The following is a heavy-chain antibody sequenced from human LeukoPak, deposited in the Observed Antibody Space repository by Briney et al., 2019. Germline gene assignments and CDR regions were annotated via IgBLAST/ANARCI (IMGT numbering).Heavy chain of an antibody. J-gene: IGHJ4*02. Sequence: PSETLSLTCAVYGGSFSGYYWSWIRQPPGKGLEWIGEINHSGSTNYNPSLKSRVTISVDTSKNQFSLKLSSVTAADTAVYYCARRGLRYFDWLFDYWGQGTLVTVSS. CDR2: INHSGST. CDR1: GGSFSGYY. D-gene: IGHD3-9*01. CDR3: ARRGLRYFDWLFDY. V-gene: IGHV4-34*01.